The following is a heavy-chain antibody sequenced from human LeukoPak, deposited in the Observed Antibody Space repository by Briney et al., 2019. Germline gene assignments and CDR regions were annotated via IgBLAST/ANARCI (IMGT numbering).Heavy chain of an antibody. CDR1: GGSFSGYY. J-gene: IGHJ6*04. D-gene: IGHD3-16*01. V-gene: IGHV4-4*07. Sequence: SETLSLTCAVYGGSFSGYYWSWFRQPAGKGLEWIGRLYSTGSTHYNPSLKSRITMSVDTSKNQFFLNLSSLTAADTAVYYCAREFAYTGNAMDVWGKGTTVTISS. CDR3: AREFAYTGNAMDV. CDR2: LYSTGST.